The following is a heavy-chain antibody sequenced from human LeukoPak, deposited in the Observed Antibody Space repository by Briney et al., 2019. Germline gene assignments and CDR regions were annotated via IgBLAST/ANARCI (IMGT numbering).Heavy chain of an antibody. D-gene: IGHD3-22*01. CDR2: ISGGGDNT. CDR1: GFTFSSYA. V-gene: IGHV3-23*01. CDR3: AKGSYYDSSGSFYFDY. J-gene: IGHJ4*02. Sequence: GGSLRLSCAASGFTFSSYAMSWVRQAPGKGLEWVSGISGGGDNTYYADSVKGRLTISRDNSKNTLYVQVNSLGTEDTAAYYCAKGSYYDSSGSFYFDYWGQGTLVTVSS.